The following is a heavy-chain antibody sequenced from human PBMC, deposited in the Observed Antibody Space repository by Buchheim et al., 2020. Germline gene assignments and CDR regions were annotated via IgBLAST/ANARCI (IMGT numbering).Heavy chain of an antibody. V-gene: IGHV4-34*01. Sequence: QVQLQQWGAGLLKPSETLSLTCAVYGGSFSGYYWSWIRQPPGKGLEWIGEINHSGSTNYNPSLKSRVTISVDTSKNQFSLKLSAVTAADTAVYYCARGPEWHSFGYFDYWGQGTL. J-gene: IGHJ4*02. CDR3: ARGPEWHSFGYFDY. CDR2: INHSGST. D-gene: IGHD1-14*01. CDR1: GGSFSGYY.